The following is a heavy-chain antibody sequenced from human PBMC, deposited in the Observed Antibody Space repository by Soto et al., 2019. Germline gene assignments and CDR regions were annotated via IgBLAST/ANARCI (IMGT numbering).Heavy chain of an antibody. Sequence: VQLVESGGGVVQPGRSLRLSCAASGFTFSDYAMHWVRQAPGKGLEWVAVVPHDGRNTHYADAVKGRFTISRDSSKNTVSLEMTSLRAEDTAVYYCAKGGRQWLVTSDFNYWGQGALVPVSS. D-gene: IGHD6-19*01. V-gene: IGHV3-30*18. J-gene: IGHJ4*02. CDR3: AKGGRQWLVTSDFNY. CDR1: GFTFSDYA. CDR2: VPHDGRNT.